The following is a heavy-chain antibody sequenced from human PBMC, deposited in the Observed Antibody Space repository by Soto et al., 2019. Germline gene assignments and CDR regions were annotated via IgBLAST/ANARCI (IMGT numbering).Heavy chain of an antibody. J-gene: IGHJ4*02. Sequence: GRSLRLSCAGSGFIFSNYDMNWVRQAPGKGLEWVSFVSANADGTFYADSVKGRFSISRDSSKNTLYLQMNNLRAEDTAIYYCSKGRLSFDFWGQGTLVTVSS. V-gene: IGHV3-23*01. CDR3: SKGRLSFDF. CDR2: VSANADGT. CDR1: GFIFSNYD.